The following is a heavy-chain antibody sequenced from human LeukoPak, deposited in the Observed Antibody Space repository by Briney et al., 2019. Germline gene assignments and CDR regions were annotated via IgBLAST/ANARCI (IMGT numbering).Heavy chain of an antibody. CDR2: IWDDGSNK. CDR1: GFTFSNYG. Sequence: AVGSLRPSCAASGFTFSNYGMHWVRQAPGKGLRGGAGIWDDGSNKYYTDSVKGRFTICRDNYKNALYLEMNSLRAEDTAVYYCARDGRRLQGYYGLDVWGEGTTVTVSS. CDR3: ARDGRRLQGYYGLDV. J-gene: IGHJ6*01. V-gene: IGHV3-33*01. D-gene: IGHD5-24*01.